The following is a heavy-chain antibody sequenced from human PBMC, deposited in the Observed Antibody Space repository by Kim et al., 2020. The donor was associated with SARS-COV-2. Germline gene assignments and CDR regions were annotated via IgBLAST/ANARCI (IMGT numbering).Heavy chain of an antibody. J-gene: IGHJ4*02. CDR2: GT. Sequence: GTNYAQKFQGRVTMTRDTSISTAYMELSRLRSDDTAVYYCARSITANSNYWGQGTLVTVSS. V-gene: IGHV1-2*02. D-gene: IGHD2-21*01. CDR3: ARSITANSNY.